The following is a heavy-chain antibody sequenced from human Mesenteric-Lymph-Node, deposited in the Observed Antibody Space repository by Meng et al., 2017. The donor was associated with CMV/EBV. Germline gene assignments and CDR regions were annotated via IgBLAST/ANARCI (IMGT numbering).Heavy chain of an antibody. Sequence: GGSLRLSCVASGFTFSFYSMNWVRQAPGKGLEWVASITNSGSKIYYADSVQGRFTISRDNAKNSVYLQMNSLRAEDTAVYYCARAPTSYDILTGYFPNSVDVWGQGTTVTVSS. V-gene: IGHV3-21*03. J-gene: IGHJ6*02. CDR1: GFTFSFYS. CDR2: ITNSGSKI. D-gene: IGHD3-9*01. CDR3: ARAPTSYDILTGYFPNSVDV.